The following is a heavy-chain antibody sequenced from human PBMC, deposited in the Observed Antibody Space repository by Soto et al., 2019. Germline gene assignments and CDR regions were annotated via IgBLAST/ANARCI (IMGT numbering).Heavy chain of an antibody. D-gene: IGHD3-10*01. CDR2: IYYNGST. CDR1: GGSVRSGVYY. J-gene: IGHJ5*02. Sequence: PSETLSLTCIVSGGSVRSGVYYWSWIRHPPGKGLQWIGYIYYNGSTNYNPSLKSRVTISIDTSKNQFSLRLSSVTAADTAVYYCARDHAGSGNYYPNWFDPWGQGALATVPS. V-gene: IGHV4-61*08. CDR3: ARDHAGSGNYYPNWFDP.